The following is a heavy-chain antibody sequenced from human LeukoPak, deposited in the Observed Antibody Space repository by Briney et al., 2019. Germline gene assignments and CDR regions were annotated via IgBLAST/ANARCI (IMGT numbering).Heavy chain of an antibody. J-gene: IGHJ3*02. CDR2: IKEDGSEK. V-gene: IGHV3-7*01. Sequence: GGSLRLSCAASGFTFSSFWMSWVRQAPGKGLEWVANIKEDGSEKYYVDSVKGRFTISRDNAKNSLYLQMNSLRAEDMAVYYCARALVYASAFDIWGQGTMVTVSS. CDR3: ARALVYASAFDI. D-gene: IGHD2-8*01. CDR1: GFTFSSFW.